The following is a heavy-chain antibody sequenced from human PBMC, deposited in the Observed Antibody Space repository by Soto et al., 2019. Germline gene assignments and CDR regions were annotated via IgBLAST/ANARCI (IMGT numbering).Heavy chain of an antibody. D-gene: IGHD2-15*01. CDR2: IYYSGST. CDR1: GGSISSYY. Sequence: PSETLSLTCTVSGGSISSYYWSWIRQPPGKGLEWIGYIYYSGSTYYNPSLKSRVTISVDTSKNQFSLKLSSVTAADTAVYYCARGVHLGYCSGGSCSTSHYYYYGMDVWGQGTTVTVSS. CDR3: ARGVHLGYCSGGSCSTSHYYYYGMDV. V-gene: IGHV4-59*08. J-gene: IGHJ6*02.